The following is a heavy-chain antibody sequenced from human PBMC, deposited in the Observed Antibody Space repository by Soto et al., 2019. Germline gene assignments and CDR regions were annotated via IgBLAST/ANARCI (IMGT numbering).Heavy chain of an antibody. CDR2: INAGNGNT. D-gene: IGHD2-2*01. Sequence: ASVKVSCKASGYTFTSYAMHWVRQAPGQRLEWMGWINAGNGNTKYSQKFQGRVTITRDTSASTAYMELSSLRSEDTAVYYCARGVWDIVLVPAANWFDPWGQGTLVTVPQ. J-gene: IGHJ5*02. CDR3: ARGVWDIVLVPAANWFDP. V-gene: IGHV1-3*01. CDR1: GYTFTSYA.